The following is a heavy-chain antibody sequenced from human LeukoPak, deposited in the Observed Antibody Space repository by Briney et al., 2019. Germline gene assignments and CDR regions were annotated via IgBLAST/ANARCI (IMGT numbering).Heavy chain of an antibody. J-gene: IGHJ4*02. D-gene: IGHD3-3*01. CDR1: GYTFTSYA. Sequence: GASVKVSCKASGYTFTSYAMNWVRQAPGQGLEWMGWINTNTGNPTYAQGFTGRFVFSLDTSVSTAYLQISSLKAEDTAVYYCARSSITIFGVVDITDYWGQGTLVTVSS. CDR2: INTNTGNP. CDR3: ARSSITIFGVVDITDY. V-gene: IGHV7-4-1*02.